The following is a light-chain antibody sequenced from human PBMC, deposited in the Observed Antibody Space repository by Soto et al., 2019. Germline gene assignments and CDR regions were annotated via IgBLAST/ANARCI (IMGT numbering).Light chain of an antibody. CDR1: QDININ. V-gene: IGKV3-15*01. CDR2: SAS. Sequence: EIVMTQSPGTLSVSPGERATLSCRASQDININLAWYQQKPGQAPRLLIYSASTRAAGIPARFSGTGSETDFTLTIDSLQSEDFAEYHCQQYNNWPQTFGQGTKVEIK. CDR3: QQYNNWPQT. J-gene: IGKJ1*01.